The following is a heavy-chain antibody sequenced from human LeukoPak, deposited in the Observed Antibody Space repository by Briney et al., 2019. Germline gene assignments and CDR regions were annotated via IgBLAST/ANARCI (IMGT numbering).Heavy chain of an antibody. Sequence: SETLSLTCTVSGDSFRSYYWSWIRQPPGKGLEWIGYIYYSGSTNYNPSLKSRVTISVDTSKNQFSLKLNSVTAADTAVYYCARRREGSSSVDSWGQGTLVTVSS. D-gene: IGHD6-6*01. CDR2: IYYSGST. CDR1: GDSFRSYY. V-gene: IGHV4-59*01. J-gene: IGHJ4*02. CDR3: ARRREGSSSVDS.